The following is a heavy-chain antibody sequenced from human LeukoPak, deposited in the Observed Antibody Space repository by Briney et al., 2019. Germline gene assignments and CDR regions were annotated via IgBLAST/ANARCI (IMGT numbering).Heavy chain of an antibody. Sequence: PSETLSLTCTVSGGSISTYHWSWIRQPPGKGLEWIGYIYYSGSTNYNPSLESRVTISVDTSKNQFSLKLRSVTAADTAVYYCARQFRRDGYNSPGYWGQGTLVTVSS. CDR1: GGSISTYH. CDR2: IYYSGST. D-gene: IGHD5-24*01. J-gene: IGHJ4*02. V-gene: IGHV4-59*01. CDR3: ARQFRRDGYNSPGY.